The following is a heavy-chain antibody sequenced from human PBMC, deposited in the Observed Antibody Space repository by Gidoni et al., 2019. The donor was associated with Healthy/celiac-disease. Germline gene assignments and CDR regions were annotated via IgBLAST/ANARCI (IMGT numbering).Heavy chain of an antibody. CDR1: GYTFTSYY. V-gene: IGHV1-46*01. D-gene: IGHD3-10*01. CDR2: INPSGGST. J-gene: IGHJ4*02. CDR3: ARDPHLGPIRRTYYFDY. Sequence: QVQLVQSGAEVKKPGASVKVSCKASGYTFTSYYMHWVRQAPGQGLEWMGIINPSGGSTSYGQKFQGRVTMTRETSTSTVYMELSSLRSEDTAVYYCARDPHLGPIRRTYYFDYWGQGTLVTVSS.